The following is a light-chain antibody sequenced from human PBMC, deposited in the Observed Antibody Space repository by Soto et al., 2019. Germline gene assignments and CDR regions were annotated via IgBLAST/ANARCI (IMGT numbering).Light chain of an antibody. CDR3: QQYNNWPPYT. J-gene: IGKJ2*01. CDR2: GAS. V-gene: IGKV3-20*01. Sequence: EIVLTQSPGTLSLSPGERATLSCRASQSVSSDYLSWYQQKPGQPPRLLIYGASYRATGIPDRFSGGGSGTDFTLTISRLEAEDFAVYYCQQYNNWPPYTFGQGTKLEIK. CDR1: QSVSSDY.